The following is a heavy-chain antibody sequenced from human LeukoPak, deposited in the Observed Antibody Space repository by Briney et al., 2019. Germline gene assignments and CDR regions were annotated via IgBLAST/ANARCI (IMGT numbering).Heavy chain of an antibody. CDR1: GITFRNYW. D-gene: IGHD3-10*01. CDR2: INPDGSEK. J-gene: IGHJ3*02. CDR3: ATEPGIGYAFDI. Sequence: GGSLRLSCVASGITFRNYWMSWFRQAPGKGLEWVANINPDGSEKNCAHSEKGRFTISRDNAKNSVSLQMNSLTAQDTAVYYCATEPGIGYAFDIWGQGTMVTVSS. V-gene: IGHV3-7*01.